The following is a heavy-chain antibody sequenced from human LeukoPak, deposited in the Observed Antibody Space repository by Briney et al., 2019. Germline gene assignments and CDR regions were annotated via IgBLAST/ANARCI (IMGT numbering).Heavy chain of an antibody. CDR3: ARESGKFDY. CDR2: ISGDGVST. CDR1: GLPIADFA. Sequence: GGSLRLSCVPSGLPIADFAMHWVRQAPGKGLEWVSLISGDGVSTFCADSVKGRFSISRDNSKNSLSLEMNSLRTEDTAMYYCARESGKFDYWGQGTLVAVSS. J-gene: IGHJ4*02. V-gene: IGHV3-43*02.